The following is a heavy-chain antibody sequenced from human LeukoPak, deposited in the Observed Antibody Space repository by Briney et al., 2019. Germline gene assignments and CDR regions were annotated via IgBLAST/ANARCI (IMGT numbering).Heavy chain of an antibody. D-gene: IGHD3-10*01. J-gene: IGHJ6*02. V-gene: IGHV3-9*01. CDR1: GFTFDDYA. CDR2: ISRNSGSI. CDR3: AKDIDPRGSGSYGMDV. Sequence: PGGSLRLSCAASGFTFDDYAMHWVRQAPGKGLEWVSGISRNSGSIGYADSVKGRFTISRDNAKNSLYLQMSSLRAEDTALYYCAKDIDPRGSGSYGMDVWGQGTTVTVSS.